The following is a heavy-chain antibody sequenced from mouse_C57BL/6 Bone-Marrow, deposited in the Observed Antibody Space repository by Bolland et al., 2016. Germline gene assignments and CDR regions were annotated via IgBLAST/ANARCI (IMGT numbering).Heavy chain of an antibody. Sequence: ATEYSENFKGKATLTANTSSSTAYMELSSLTSKDSAVYYCARKDYSNYYAMDYWGQGTS. CDR2: AT. J-gene: IGHJ4*01. CDR3: ARKDYSNYYAMDY. D-gene: IGHD2-5*01. V-gene: IGHV1-49*01.